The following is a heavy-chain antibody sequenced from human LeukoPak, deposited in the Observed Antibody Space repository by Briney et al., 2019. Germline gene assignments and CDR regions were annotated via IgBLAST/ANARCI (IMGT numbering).Heavy chain of an antibody. D-gene: IGHD3-10*01. J-gene: IGHJ4*02. Sequence: GGSLRLSCAASGFIFSNYAMHWVRQAPGKGLEWLIFISYDGSNKYYADSVKGRFTISRDNSKNTLYLQMNSLRAEDTAVYYCARGTYGSDYWGQGTLVTVSS. CDR2: ISYDGSNK. CDR1: GFIFSNYA. CDR3: ARGTYGSDY. V-gene: IGHV3-30*04.